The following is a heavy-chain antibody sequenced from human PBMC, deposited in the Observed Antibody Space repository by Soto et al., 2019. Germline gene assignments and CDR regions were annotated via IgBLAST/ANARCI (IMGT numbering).Heavy chain of an antibody. CDR2: IYYSGST. V-gene: IGHV4-39*01. J-gene: IGHJ6*02. CDR1: GGSISSSSYY. Sequence: SETLSLACTVSGGSISSSSYYWGWIRQPPGKGLEWIGSIYYSGSTYYNPSLKSRVTISVDTSKNQFSLKLSSVTAADTAVYYCARPYYDFWSGYNGGMDVWGQGTTVTVS. D-gene: IGHD3-3*01. CDR3: ARPYYDFWSGYNGGMDV.